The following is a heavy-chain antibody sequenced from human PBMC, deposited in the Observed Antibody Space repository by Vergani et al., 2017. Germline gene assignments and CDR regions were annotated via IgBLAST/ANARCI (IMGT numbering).Heavy chain of an antibody. CDR1: GFTVSSNY. CDR2: IYSGGST. D-gene: IGHD3-10*01. J-gene: IGHJ6*02. CDR3: ARDRWVYYDSGSYYTTVRYYYYYGMDV. V-gene: IGHV3-66*02. Sequence: EVQLVESGGGLVQPGGSLRLSCAASGFTVSSNYMSWVRQAPGKGLAWVSVIYSGGSTYYADSVKGRFTISRDNSKNTLYLQMNSLRAEDTAVYYCARDRWVYYDSGSYYTTVRYYYYYGMDVWGQGTTVTVSS.